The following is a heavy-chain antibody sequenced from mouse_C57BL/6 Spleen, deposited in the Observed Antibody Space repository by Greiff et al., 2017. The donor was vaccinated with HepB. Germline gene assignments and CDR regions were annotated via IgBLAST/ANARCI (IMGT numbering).Heavy chain of an antibody. Sequence: VQVVESGPGLVQPSQSLSITCTVSGFSLTSYGVHWVRQSPGKGLEWLGVIWRGGSTDYNAAFMSRLSITKDNSKSQVFFKMNSLQADDTAIYYCAKNPPGHYYAMDYWGQGTSVTVSS. J-gene: IGHJ4*01. CDR2: IWRGGST. V-gene: IGHV2-5*01. CDR3: AKNPPGHYYAMDY. D-gene: IGHD3-1*01. CDR1: GFSLTSYG.